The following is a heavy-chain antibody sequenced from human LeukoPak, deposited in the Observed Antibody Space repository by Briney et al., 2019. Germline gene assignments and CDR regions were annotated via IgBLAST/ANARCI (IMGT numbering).Heavy chain of an antibody. J-gene: IGHJ3*02. Sequence: ASVKVSCKASGYTFTSYGISWVRQAPGQGLEWMGWISAYNGNTNHAQKLQGRVTMTTDTSTSTAYMELRSLRSDDTAVYYCARSGWYKGDHDAFDIWGQGTMVTVSS. CDR1: GYTFTSYG. D-gene: IGHD6-19*01. CDR2: ISAYNGNT. CDR3: ARSGWYKGDHDAFDI. V-gene: IGHV1-18*01.